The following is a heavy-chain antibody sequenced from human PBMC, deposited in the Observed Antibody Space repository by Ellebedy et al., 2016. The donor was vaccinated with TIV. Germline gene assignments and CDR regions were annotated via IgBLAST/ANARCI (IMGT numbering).Heavy chain of an antibody. CDR3: AKSHDSSGYHYVGAFDI. V-gene: IGHV3-11*03. Sequence: GESLKISCAASGFTFSDYYMSWIRQAPGKGLEWVSYISSSSSYSNYTDSVKGRFTISRDNAKNSLYLQMKSLKAEDTAVYYCAKSHDSSGYHYVGAFDIWGLGTMVTASS. CDR1: GFTFSDYY. J-gene: IGHJ3*02. CDR2: ISSSSSYS. D-gene: IGHD3-22*01.